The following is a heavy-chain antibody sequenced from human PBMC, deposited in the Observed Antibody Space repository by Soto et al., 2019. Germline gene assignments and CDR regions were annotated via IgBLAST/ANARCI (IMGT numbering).Heavy chain of an antibody. CDR2: IYYSGST. D-gene: IGHD3-10*01. CDR3: ARQGFGPLHGLVDV. Sequence: PSETLSLTCTVSAGSISSDYWSWIRQPPGKGLEWVGYIYYSGSTNYNPSLKSRVTISVDTSKNQFSLKLSSVTATDTAVYYCARQGFGPLHGLVDVWGQGTTVTRLL. CDR1: AGSISSDY. V-gene: IGHV4-59*08. J-gene: IGHJ6*02.